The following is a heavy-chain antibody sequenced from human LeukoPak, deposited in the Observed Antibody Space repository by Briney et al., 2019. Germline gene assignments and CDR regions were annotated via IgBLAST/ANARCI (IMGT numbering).Heavy chain of an antibody. D-gene: IGHD4-11*01. J-gene: IGHJ4*02. CDR3: ARGPVHDYSNYLDY. CDR1: GGTFSSYA. CDR2: IIPIFGTA. V-gene: IGHV1-69*05. Sequence: ASVKVSCKASGGTFSSYAISWVRQVPGQGLEWMGRIIPIFGTANYAQKFQGRVTITTDESTSTAYMELSSLRSEDAAVYCCARGPVHDYSNYLDYWGQGTLVTVSS.